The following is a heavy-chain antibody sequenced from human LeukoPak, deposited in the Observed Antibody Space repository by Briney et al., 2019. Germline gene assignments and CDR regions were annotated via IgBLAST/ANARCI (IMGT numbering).Heavy chain of an antibody. Sequence: SETLSLTCTVSGASISRDTYFWGWIRQSPEKGLEWIGSIDSSGTTHYNSSLKSRVIISVDTSKNKVSLNLTSVTFADTAVYFCARLVYIHFWLYWGQGPHFIVSS. D-gene: IGHD2-2*02. CDR2: IDSSGTT. J-gene: IGHJ1*01. CDR3: ARLVYIHFWLY. CDR1: GASISRDTYF. V-gene: IGHV4-39*01.